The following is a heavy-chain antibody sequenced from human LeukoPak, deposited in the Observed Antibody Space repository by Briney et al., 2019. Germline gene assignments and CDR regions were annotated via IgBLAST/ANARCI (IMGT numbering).Heavy chain of an antibody. CDR2: IYYSGST. CDR3: ASGAAGYCSGGSCRYKNYYYYYYMDV. Sequence: PSETLSLTCTVSGGSISSSSYYWGWIRQPPGKGLEWIGSIYYSGSTYYSPSLKSRVTISVDTSKNQFSLKLGSVTAADTAVYYCASGAAGYCSGGSCRYKNYYYYYYMDVWGKGTTVTVSS. J-gene: IGHJ6*03. CDR1: GGSISSSSYY. D-gene: IGHD2-15*01. V-gene: IGHV4-39*07.